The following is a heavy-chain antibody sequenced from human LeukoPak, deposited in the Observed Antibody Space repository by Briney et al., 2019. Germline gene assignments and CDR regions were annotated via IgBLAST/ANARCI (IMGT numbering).Heavy chain of an antibody. CDR3: ARLAVVTQGGYYYYMDV. Sequence: GESLKISCKGSGYSFTSYWIGWVRQMPGKGLEWMGIIYPGDSDTRYSPSFQGQVTISADKSISTAYLQWSSLKASDTAMYYCARLAVVTQGGYYYYMDVWGKGTTVTISS. J-gene: IGHJ6*03. CDR1: GYSFTSYW. CDR2: IYPGDSDT. D-gene: IGHD4-23*01. V-gene: IGHV5-51*01.